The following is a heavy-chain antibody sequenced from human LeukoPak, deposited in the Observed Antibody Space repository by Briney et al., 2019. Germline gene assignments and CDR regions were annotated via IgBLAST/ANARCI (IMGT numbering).Heavy chain of an antibody. V-gene: IGHV4-4*07. CDR2: IHTTGRT. Sequence: MTSETLSLTCTVSGGSISSYYWSWIRLPAGKGLEWIGRIHTTGRTKYNPSLKSRVTMSVDTSKNQFSLKLSSVTAADTAVYYCARGWGTYYYDSSGYRWFDPWGQGTLVTVSS. D-gene: IGHD3-22*01. J-gene: IGHJ5*02. CDR1: GGSISSYY. CDR3: ARGWGTYYYDSSGYRWFDP.